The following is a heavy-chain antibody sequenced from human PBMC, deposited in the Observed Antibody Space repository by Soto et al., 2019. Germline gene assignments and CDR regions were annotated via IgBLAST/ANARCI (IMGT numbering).Heavy chain of an antibody. V-gene: IGHV3-30*18. Sequence: QVQLVESGGGVVQPGRSLRLSCAASGFTFSSYGMHWVRQAPGKGLEWVAVISYDGSNKYYADSVKGRFTISRDNSKNTLSLQMNSLRAEDTAVYYCAKGTWGMIDYWGQGTLVTVSS. J-gene: IGHJ4*02. D-gene: IGHD2-8*01. CDR2: ISYDGSNK. CDR1: GFTFSSYG. CDR3: AKGTWGMIDY.